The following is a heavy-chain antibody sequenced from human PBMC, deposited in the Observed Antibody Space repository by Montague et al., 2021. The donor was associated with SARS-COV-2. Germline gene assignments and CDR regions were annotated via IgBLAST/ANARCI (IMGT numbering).Heavy chain of an antibody. CDR3: ARARRANYYYYYYDMDV. V-gene: IGHV4-34*01. CDR1: GGSFSGYY. Sequence: SETLSLTCAVYGGSFSGYYWSWIRQPPGKGLEWIGEINHSGSTNYNPSLKSRVTISVDTSKNQFSLKLSSVTAADTAVYYCARARRANYYYYYYDMDVWGQGTTVTVSS. J-gene: IGHJ6*02. CDR2: INHSGST.